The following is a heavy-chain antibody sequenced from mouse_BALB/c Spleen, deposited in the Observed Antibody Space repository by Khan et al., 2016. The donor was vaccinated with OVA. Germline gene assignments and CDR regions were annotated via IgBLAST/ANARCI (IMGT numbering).Heavy chain of an antibody. Sequence: VELVESGPGLVAPSQCLSITCTVSGFSLTDYGINWIRQPPGKGLEWLGMIWGDGSTDYNSALKSRLSISKDNSKSQVFLKMNSLQTDDTARFYCARELRLGGFAYWGQGTLVTVSA. CDR3: ARELRLGGFAY. V-gene: IGHV2-6-7*01. CDR2: IWGDGST. CDR1: GFSLTDYG. D-gene: IGHD1-2*01. J-gene: IGHJ3*01.